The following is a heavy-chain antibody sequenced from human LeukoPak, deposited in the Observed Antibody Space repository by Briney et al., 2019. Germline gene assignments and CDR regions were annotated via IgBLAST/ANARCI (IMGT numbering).Heavy chain of an antibody. CDR3: AKDPTVTTFNWFDP. Sequence: GGSLRLSCAASGFTFSSYARSWVRQAPGKGLEWVSAISGSGGSTYYADSVKGRFTISRDNSKNTLYLQMNSLRAEDTAVYYCAKDPTVTTFNWFDPWGQGTLVTVSS. J-gene: IGHJ5*02. D-gene: IGHD4-17*01. V-gene: IGHV3-23*01. CDR1: GFTFSSYA. CDR2: ISGSGGST.